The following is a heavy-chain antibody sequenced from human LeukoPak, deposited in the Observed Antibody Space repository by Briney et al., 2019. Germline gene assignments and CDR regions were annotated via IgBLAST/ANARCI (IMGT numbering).Heavy chain of an antibody. J-gene: IGHJ4*02. CDR3: AKDSSSSWYGGGFAY. V-gene: IGHV3-9*01. CDR2: ISWNSGSI. Sequence: GRSLRLSCAASGFTFDDYAMHWVRQAPGKGLEWVSGISWNSGSIGYADSVKGRFTISRDNAKNSPYLQKNSLRAEDTALYYCAKDSSSSWYGGGFAYWGQGTLVTVSS. CDR1: GFTFDDYA. D-gene: IGHD6-13*01.